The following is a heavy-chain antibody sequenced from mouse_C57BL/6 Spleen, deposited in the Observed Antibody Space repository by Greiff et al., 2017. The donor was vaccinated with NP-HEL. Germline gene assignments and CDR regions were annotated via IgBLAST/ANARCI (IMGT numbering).Heavy chain of an antibody. J-gene: IGHJ1*03. CDR2: FYPGSGSI. CDR1: GYTFTEYT. Sequence: QVQLQQSGAELVKPGASVKLSCKASGYTFTEYTIHWVKQRSGQGLEWIGWFYPGSGSIKYNEKFKDKATLTADKSSSTVYMELSRLTSEDSAVYFCARHEDGGGLRLYWYFDVWGTGTTVTVSS. CDR3: ARHEDGGGLRLYWYFDV. D-gene: IGHD2-2*01. V-gene: IGHV1-62-2*01.